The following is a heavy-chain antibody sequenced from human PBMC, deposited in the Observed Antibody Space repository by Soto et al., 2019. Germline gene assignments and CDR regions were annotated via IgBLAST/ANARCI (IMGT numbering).Heavy chain of an antibody. D-gene: IGHD1-20*01. V-gene: IGHV5-51*01. CDR1: GYIFTTYW. CDR2: IFPGDSDV. Sequence: GESLKISCKESGYIFTTYWIAWLRQRPGKGLEWIGIIFPGDSDVRYSPSFQGQVTISADKSINTAYLQWSSLKASDSAMYYCTSRSNWNSAAPAHWGQGNLVTVSS. CDR3: TSRSNWNSAAPAH. J-gene: IGHJ4*02.